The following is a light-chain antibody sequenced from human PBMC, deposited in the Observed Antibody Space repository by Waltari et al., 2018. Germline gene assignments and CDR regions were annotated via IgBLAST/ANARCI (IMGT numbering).Light chain of an antibody. V-gene: IGLV2-14*01. CDR3: GSYTSSGTWV. CDR1: SSDIGSYNY. J-gene: IGLJ3*02. Sequence: QSALTQPASVSGSPGQSITISCTGSSSDIGSYNYVSWDQQYPGKAPKVMIYEVSNRPSGVSNRFSGSKSGNTASLTISGLQAEDEAVYYCGSYTSSGTWVFGGGTKVTVL. CDR2: EVS.